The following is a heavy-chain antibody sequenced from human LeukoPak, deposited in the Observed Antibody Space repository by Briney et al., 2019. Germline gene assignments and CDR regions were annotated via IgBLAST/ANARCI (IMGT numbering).Heavy chain of an antibody. D-gene: IGHD4-17*01. V-gene: IGHV3-30*19. CDR3: ARDSPTESSYGDDNSYYFDY. Sequence: GGSLRLSCAASGFTFSSYGMHWVRQAPGKGLEWVAVISYDGSNKYYADSVKGRFTISRDNSKNTLYLQMNSLRAEDTAVYYCARDSPTESSYGDDNSYYFDYWGQGTLVTVSS. CDR2: ISYDGSNK. CDR1: GFTFSSYG. J-gene: IGHJ4*02.